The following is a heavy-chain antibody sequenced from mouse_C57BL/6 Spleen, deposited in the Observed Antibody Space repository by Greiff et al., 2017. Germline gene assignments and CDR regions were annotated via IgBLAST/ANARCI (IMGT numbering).Heavy chain of an antibody. CDR1: CYTFTSSW. CDR2: INPSNGGT. CDR3: AYYSNRAWFAY. V-gene: IGHV1-53*01. D-gene: IGHD2-5*01. Sequence: VQLQQPGTELVKPGASVKLSCKASCYTFTSSWLHWVKQRPGQGLEWIGNINPSNGGTNYNEKFKSKATLTVDKSSSTAYMQLSSLTSEDSAVYYCAYYSNRAWFAYWGQGTLVTVS. J-gene: IGHJ3*01.